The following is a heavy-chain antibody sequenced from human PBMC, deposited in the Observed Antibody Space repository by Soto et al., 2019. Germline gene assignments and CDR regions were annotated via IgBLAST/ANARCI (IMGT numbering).Heavy chain of an antibody. J-gene: IGHJ4*02. Sequence: ASVKVSCKASGYTFTSYAMHWVRQAPGQRLEWMGWINAGNGNTKYSQKFQGRVTITRDTSASTAYMELSSLRSEDTAVYYCARDRRGWIDSSSWQPVDYWGQGTLVTVSS. CDR2: INAGNGNT. D-gene: IGHD6-13*01. CDR1: GYTFTSYA. V-gene: IGHV1-3*01. CDR3: ARDRRGWIDSSSWQPVDY.